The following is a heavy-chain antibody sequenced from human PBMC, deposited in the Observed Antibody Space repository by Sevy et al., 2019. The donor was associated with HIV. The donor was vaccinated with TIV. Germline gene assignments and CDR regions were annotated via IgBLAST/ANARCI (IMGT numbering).Heavy chain of an antibody. V-gene: IGHV6-1*01. CDR2: TFYRSNWYN. D-gene: IGHD1-20*01. J-gene: IGHJ6*02. CDR1: GDSVSSNNAA. CDR3: ARDGLTYGGMDV. Sequence: KQSQTLSLTCAISGDSVSSNNAAWNWIRQSPSRGLEWLGRTFYRSNWYNDYAVSMKGRITINPDTSKNQLSLQLTSVTPGETAVYYCARDGLTYGGMDVWGQGTTVTVSS.